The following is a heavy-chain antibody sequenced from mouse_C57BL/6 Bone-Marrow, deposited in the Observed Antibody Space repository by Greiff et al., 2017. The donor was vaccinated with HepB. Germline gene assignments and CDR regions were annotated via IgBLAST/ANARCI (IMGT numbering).Heavy chain of an antibody. CDR1: GYTFTDYY. V-gene: IGHV1-26*01. J-gene: IGHJ2*01. CDR2: INPNNGGT. Sequence: VQLQQSGPELVKPGASVKISCKASGYTFTDYYMNWVKQSHGKSLEWIGDINPNNGGTSYNQKFKGKATLTVDKSSSTAYMELRSLTSEDSAVYYCARFLFITTVVFDYWGQGTTLTVSS. D-gene: IGHD1-1*01. CDR3: ARFLFITTVVFDY.